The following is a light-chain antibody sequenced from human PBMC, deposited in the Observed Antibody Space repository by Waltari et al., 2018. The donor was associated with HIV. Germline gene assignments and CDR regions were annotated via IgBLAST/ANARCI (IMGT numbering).Light chain of an antibody. CDR3: QQYYTTPYT. CDR1: QRLYSSSNKNS. Sequence: DIVMTQSPDSLAVSLCERAAIMFKSSQRLYSSSNKNSLAWYQQKPGHLPVLLIYWASTRNSGVPDRFSGSGSGTDFTLTISSLQAEDVAVYYCQQYYTTPYTFGQGTKLGIK. J-gene: IGKJ2*01. V-gene: IGKV4-1*01. CDR2: WAS.